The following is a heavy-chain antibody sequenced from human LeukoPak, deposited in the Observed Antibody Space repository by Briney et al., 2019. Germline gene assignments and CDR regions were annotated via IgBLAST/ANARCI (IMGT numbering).Heavy chain of an antibody. CDR2: IYYSGST. D-gene: IGHD5-24*01. Sequence: PSETLSLTCTVSGGSISSSSYYWGWIRQPPGKGLEWIGSIYYSGSTYYNPSLKSRVTISVDTSKNQFSLKLSSVTAADTAVYYCARVVEMATNTGDYWGQGTLVTVSS. CDR3: ARVVEMATNTGDY. CDR1: GGSISSSSYY. J-gene: IGHJ4*02. V-gene: IGHV4-39*01.